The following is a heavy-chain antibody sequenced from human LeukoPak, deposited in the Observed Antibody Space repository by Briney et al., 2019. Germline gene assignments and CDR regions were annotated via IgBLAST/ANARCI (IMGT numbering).Heavy chain of an antibody. J-gene: IGHJ4*02. CDR3: ARQSRDGSKTRGYYFDY. CDR1: GYIFTNYW. Sequence: GESLKISCQVSGYIFTNYWIGWVRQMPGKGLESMVIIYPADSDTTYSPSFQGQVTISADKSISTVYLQWSSLKASDTAMYYCARQSRDGSKTRGYYFDYWGPGTQVTVSS. CDR2: IYPADSDT. V-gene: IGHV5-51*01. D-gene: IGHD3-10*01.